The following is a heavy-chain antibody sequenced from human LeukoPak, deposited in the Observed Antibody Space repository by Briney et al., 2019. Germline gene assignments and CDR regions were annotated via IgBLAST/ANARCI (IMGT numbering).Heavy chain of an antibody. CDR2: IIGSGGSI. Sequence: PGGSLRLSCAASGFTFSTYAMSWVRQAPGKGLEWVSPIIGSGGSIHYADSVRGRFTISRDNFKNTVFLQLSSLRPEDTAVYYCAKHGDNVWGSFRFGFDSWGQGTLVTVSS. V-gene: IGHV3-23*01. CDR1: GFTFSTYA. D-gene: IGHD3-16*02. CDR3: AKHGDNVWGSFRFGFDS. J-gene: IGHJ4*02.